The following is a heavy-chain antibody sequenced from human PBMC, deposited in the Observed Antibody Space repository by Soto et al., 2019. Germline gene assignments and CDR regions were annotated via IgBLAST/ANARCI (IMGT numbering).Heavy chain of an antibody. Sequence: QVQLVQSGAEVKKPGSSVKVSCKASGGTFSSYAISWVRQAPGQGLEWMGGIIPIFGTANSAQKFQGRVTITAGESTSTAYMELSSLRSEDTAVYYCARGDYVWGSYRANYDAFDIWGQGTMVTVSS. J-gene: IGHJ3*02. V-gene: IGHV1-69*01. CDR2: IIPIFGTA. CDR3: ARGDYVWGSYRANYDAFDI. CDR1: GGTFSSYA. D-gene: IGHD3-16*02.